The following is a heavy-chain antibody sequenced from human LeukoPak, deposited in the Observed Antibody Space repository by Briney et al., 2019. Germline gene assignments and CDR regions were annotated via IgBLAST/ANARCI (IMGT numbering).Heavy chain of an antibody. CDR3: ASRYNWNYWLY. Sequence: SETLSLTCAVYGGSFSGYYWSWIRQPPGKGLEWIGEINHSGSTNYNPSLKSRVTISVDTSKNQFSLKLSSVTAADTAVYYCASRYNWNYWLYWGQGTLVTVSS. CDR2: INHSGST. V-gene: IGHV4-34*01. J-gene: IGHJ4*02. D-gene: IGHD1-7*01. CDR1: GGSFSGYY.